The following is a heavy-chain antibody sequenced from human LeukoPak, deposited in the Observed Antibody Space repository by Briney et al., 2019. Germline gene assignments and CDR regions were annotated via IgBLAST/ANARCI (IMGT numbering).Heavy chain of an antibody. CDR1: GGSTSSYY. J-gene: IGHJ4*02. V-gene: IGHV4-59*08. CDR2: IYYSGST. Sequence: SETLSLTCTVSGGSTSSYYWSWIRQPPGKGLEGIGYIYYSGSTNYNPSLKSRVTISVGTSKNQFSLKLSSVTAADTAVYYCARGYSGYDFSSGVFDYWGQGTLVTVSS. CDR3: ARGYSGYDFSSGVFDY. D-gene: IGHD5-12*01.